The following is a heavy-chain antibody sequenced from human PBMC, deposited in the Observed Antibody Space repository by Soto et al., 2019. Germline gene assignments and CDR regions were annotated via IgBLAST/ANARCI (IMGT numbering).Heavy chain of an antibody. CDR2: IYPGDSDT. J-gene: IGHJ6*02. V-gene: IGHV5-51*01. Sequence: PGESLKISCKGSGYSFTSYWIGWVRQMPGKGLEWMGIIYPGDSDTRYSPSFQGQVTISADKSISTAYLQWSSLKASDTAMYYCARSYYYDSSGYYPNLPFVYYYGMDVWGQGTTVTVSS. CDR3: ARSYYYDSSGYYPNLPFVYYYGMDV. CDR1: GYSFTSYW. D-gene: IGHD3-22*01.